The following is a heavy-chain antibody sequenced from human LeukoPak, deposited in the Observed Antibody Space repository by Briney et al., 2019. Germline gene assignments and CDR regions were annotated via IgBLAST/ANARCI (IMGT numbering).Heavy chain of an antibody. V-gene: IGHV3-30*04. CDR3: ARGGAARTPVDY. J-gene: IGHJ4*02. CDR2: ISYDGSNK. Sequence: PGGSLRLSCAASGFTFSSYAMHWVRQAPGKGLEWVAVISYDGSNKYYADSVKGRFTISRDNSKNTLYLQMNSLRAEDTAVYYCARGGAARTPVDYWGQGTLVTVSS. D-gene: IGHD6-6*01. CDR1: GFTFSSYA.